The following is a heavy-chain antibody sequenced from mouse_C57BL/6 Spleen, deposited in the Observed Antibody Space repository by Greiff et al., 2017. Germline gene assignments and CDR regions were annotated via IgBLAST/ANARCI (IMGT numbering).Heavy chain of an antibody. CDR1: GYAFRSSW. D-gene: IGHD2-5*01. J-gene: IGHJ4*01. CDR3: ARAYYSNGYAMDY. V-gene: IGHV1-82*01. Sequence: QVQLQQSGPELVKPGASVKISCKASGYAFRSSWMNWVKQRPGKGLEWIGRIYPGDGDTNYNGKFKGKATLTADKSSSTAYMQLSSLTSEDSAVYFCARAYYSNGYAMDYWGQGTSVTVSS. CDR2: IYPGDGDT.